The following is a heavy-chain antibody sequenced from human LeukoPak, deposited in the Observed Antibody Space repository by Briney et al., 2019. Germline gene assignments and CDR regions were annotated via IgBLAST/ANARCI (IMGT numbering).Heavy chain of an antibody. CDR3: ARVGHGPYDFWSLYYYYMDV. J-gene: IGHJ6*03. D-gene: IGHD3-3*01. Sequence: SETLSLTCTVSGYSISSGYYWGWIRQPPGKGLEWIGSIYHSGSTYYNPSLKSRVTISVDTSKNQFSLKLSSVTAADTAVYYCARVGHGPYDFWSLYYYYMDVWGKGTTVTVSS. CDR2: IYHSGST. CDR1: GYSISSGYY. V-gene: IGHV4-38-2*02.